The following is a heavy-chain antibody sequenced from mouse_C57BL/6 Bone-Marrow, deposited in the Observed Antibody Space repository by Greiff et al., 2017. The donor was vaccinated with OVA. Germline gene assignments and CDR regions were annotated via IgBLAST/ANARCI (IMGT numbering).Heavy chain of an antibody. D-gene: IGHD1-1*01. CDR2: IWRGGST. CDR3: AKGGDYYGSSYFDY. Sequence: VMLVESGPGLVQPSQSLSITCTVSGFSLTSYGVHWVRQSPGKGLEWLGVIWRGGSTDYNAAFMSRLSITKDNSKSQVFFKMNSLQADDTAIYYCAKGGDYYGSSYFDYWGQGTTLTVSS. CDR1: GFSLTSYG. V-gene: IGHV2-5*01. J-gene: IGHJ2*01.